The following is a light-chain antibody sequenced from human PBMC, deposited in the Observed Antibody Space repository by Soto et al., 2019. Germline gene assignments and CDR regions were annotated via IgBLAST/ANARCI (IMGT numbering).Light chain of an antibody. V-gene: IGKV3-11*01. CDR1: HNLFNY. J-gene: IGKJ5*01. CDR3: QHRSSWPPG. CDR2: DTS. Sequence: IGLTQSAANLCLCPGEGGSLXCRASHNLFNYFGWCQQSPGEVPRRLLSDTSNRAPGRPARFSGSGSATAFTPTISGLAPEDFAVYYCQHRSSWPPGFGQGTRLEIK.